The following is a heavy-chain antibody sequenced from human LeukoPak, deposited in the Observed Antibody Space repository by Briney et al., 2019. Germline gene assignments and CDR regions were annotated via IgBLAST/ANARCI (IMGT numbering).Heavy chain of an antibody. CDR1: GFTFTDHP. V-gene: IGHV3-69-1*01. Sequence: GESLRLSCVASGFTFTDHPMNWVRQAPGKGLEWISYIGGDGIAYYADSVKGRFTASKDDARKSMYLQMNSLRAEDTAVYYCAKARARGQVTPIDYWGQGTLVTVSS. D-gene: IGHD4-23*01. CDR2: IGGDGIA. J-gene: IGHJ4*02. CDR3: AKARARGQVTPIDY.